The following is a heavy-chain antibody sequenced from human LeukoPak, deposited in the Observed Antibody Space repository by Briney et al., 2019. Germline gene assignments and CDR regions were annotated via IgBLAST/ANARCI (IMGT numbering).Heavy chain of an antibody. J-gene: IGHJ4*02. D-gene: IGHD3-10*01. CDR2: TSAYNGNT. CDR1: GYTFTSYG. Sequence: ASVKVSCKASGYTFTSYGISWVRQAPGQGPEWMGWTSAYNGNTNYAQKLQGRVTMTTDTSTSTAYMELRSLRSDDTAVYYCAREVWFGELSERTLDYWGQGTLVTVSS. V-gene: IGHV1-18*01. CDR3: AREVWFGELSERTLDY.